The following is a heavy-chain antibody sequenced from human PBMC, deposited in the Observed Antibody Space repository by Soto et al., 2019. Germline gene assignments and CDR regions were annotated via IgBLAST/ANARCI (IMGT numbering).Heavy chain of an antibody. V-gene: IGHV4-39*01. CDR1: GGSISSRESY. CDR3: ARHWGRGAAGTCYN. J-gene: IGHJ4*02. Sequence: AETLSLTCSVSGGSISSRESYWGWIRQPPGKGLEWIGTIYFSGSTYYNPSLKSRVTMSVDTSKNQFSLKLSSVTAADTAVCYCARHWGRGAAGTCYNWGQGTLVTVSS. CDR2: IYFSGST. D-gene: IGHD6-13*01.